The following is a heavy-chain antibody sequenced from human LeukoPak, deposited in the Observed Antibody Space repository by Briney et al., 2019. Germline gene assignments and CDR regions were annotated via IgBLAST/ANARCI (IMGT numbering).Heavy chain of an antibody. J-gene: IGHJ4*02. CDR2: IWYDGTNK. V-gene: IGHV3-33*01. D-gene: IGHD3-22*01. CDR3: ARDTVTMTAFDY. CDR1: GLSFSSSG. Sequence: GGSLRLSCAAAGLSFSSSGMYLVRQALGKGLEWVAVIWYDGTNKYYADSVKGRFTISRDNSKNTLYLQMNSLRAEDTAVYYCARDTVTMTAFDYWGQGTLVTVSS.